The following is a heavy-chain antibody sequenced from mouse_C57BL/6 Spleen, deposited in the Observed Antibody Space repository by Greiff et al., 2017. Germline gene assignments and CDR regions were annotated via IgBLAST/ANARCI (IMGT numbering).Heavy chain of an antibody. J-gene: IGHJ4*01. CDR1: GYTFTSYG. Sequence: LQESGAELARPGASVKLSCKASGYTFTSYGISWVKQRTGQGLEWIGEIYPRSGNTYYNEKFKGKATLTADKSSSTAYMELRSLTSEDSAVYFCARGRNYYGSSHYYAMDYWGQGTSVTVSS. CDR2: IYPRSGNT. D-gene: IGHD1-1*01. CDR3: ARGRNYYGSSHYYAMDY. V-gene: IGHV1-81*01.